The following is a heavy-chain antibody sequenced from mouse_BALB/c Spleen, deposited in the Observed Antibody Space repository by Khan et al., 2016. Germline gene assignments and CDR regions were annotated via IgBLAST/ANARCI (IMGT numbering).Heavy chain of an antibody. CDR1: GFNTNDSY. CDR3: ARRTTVFDY. V-gene: IGHV14-1*02. D-gene: IGHD1-1*01. CDR2: IDPAHGNT. J-gene: IGHJ2*01. Sequence: VQLQQSGAELVRPGALVKLSCKASGFNTNDSYIHWVKQRPEQGLEWIGRIDPAHGNTIYDPKFQDRGSITADTSSSAADRQLSNLSAGDAAVYYAARRTTVFDYRGQGRARAVAS.